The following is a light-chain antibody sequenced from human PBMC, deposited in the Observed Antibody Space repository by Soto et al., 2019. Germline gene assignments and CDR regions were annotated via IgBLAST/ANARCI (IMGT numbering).Light chain of an antibody. CDR2: GAS. Sequence: EIVLTQSPGTLSLSLGERATLSCRASQSVSNNFLAWYQQKPGQAPRLLIYGASSRATGIPDRFSGSGSGTDFTLTISRLETEDFGVYYCQQYATPPPRTFGQGTKVDIK. V-gene: IGKV3-20*01. J-gene: IGKJ1*01. CDR3: QQYATPPPRT. CDR1: QSVSNNF.